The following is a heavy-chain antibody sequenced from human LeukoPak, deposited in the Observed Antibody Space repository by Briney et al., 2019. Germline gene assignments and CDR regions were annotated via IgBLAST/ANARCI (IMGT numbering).Heavy chain of an antibody. J-gene: IGHJ4*02. V-gene: IGHV4-39*07. CDR2: IYHSGST. D-gene: IGHD2-2*01. CDR1: GGSISSGSYY. CDR3: ARDSRVVVPTAIDY. Sequence: SETLSLTCTVSGGSISSGSYYWGWIRQPPGKGLEWIGSIYHSGSTYYNPSLKSRVTISVDTSMNQFSLKLSSVTAADTAVYYCARDSRVVVPTAIDYWGQGTLVTVSS.